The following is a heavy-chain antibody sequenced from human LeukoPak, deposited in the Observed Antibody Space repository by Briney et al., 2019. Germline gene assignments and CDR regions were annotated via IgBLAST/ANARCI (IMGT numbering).Heavy chain of an antibody. D-gene: IGHD5-18*01. CDR1: GGTFSSYA. V-gene: IGHV1-69*04. CDR2: IIPILGIA. Sequence: SVKVSCKASGGTFSSYAISWVRQAPGQGLEWMGRIIPILGIANYAQKFQGRVTITADKSTSTAYMELSSLRSEDTAVYYCARDLNRRWLRFELASSPSFDYWGQGTLVTVSS. CDR3: ARDLNRRWLRFELASSPSFDY. J-gene: IGHJ4*02.